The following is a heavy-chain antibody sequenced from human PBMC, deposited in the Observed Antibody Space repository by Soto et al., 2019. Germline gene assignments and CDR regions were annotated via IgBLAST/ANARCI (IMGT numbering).Heavy chain of an antibody. CDR3: ARDGTIFDY. CDR2: ISSSSSYI. D-gene: IGHD1-26*01. J-gene: IGHJ4*02. Sequence: PGGSLRQSCAASEFAFISDSMNWVRQAPGKGLEWVSSISSSSSYIYYADSVKGRFTISRDNAKNSLYLQMNSLRAEDTAVYYCARDGTIFDYWGQGTLVTVSS. CDR1: EFAFISDS. V-gene: IGHV3-21*01.